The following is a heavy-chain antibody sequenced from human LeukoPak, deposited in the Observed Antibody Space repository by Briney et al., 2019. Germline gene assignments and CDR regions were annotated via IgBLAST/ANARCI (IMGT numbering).Heavy chain of an antibody. CDR1: GFTFSSYG. J-gene: IGHJ5*02. V-gene: IGHV3-23*01. CDR2: ITGSDT. Sequence: AGGSLRLSRAASGFTFSSYGMGWVRQAPGKGLEWVSAITGSDTYYADSVRGRFTISRDNSKNTLYLQMNSLRAEDTAVYYCAKDEWGRPDITGAWGQGTLVTVSS. D-gene: IGHD1-20*01. CDR3: AKDEWGRPDITGA.